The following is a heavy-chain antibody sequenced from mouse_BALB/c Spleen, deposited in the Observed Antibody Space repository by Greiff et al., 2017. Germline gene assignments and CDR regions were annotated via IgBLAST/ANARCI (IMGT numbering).Heavy chain of an antibody. CDR1: GFTFSDYY. CDR3: ARDLTGRVDY. Sequence: EVKLQESGGGLVKPGGSLKLSCAASGFTFSDYYMYWVRQTPEKRLEWVATISDGGSYTYYPDSVKGRFTISRDNAKNNLYLQMSSLKSEDTAMYYCARDLTGRVDYWGQGTTLTVSS. D-gene: IGHD4-1*01. CDR2: ISDGGSYT. V-gene: IGHV5-4*02. J-gene: IGHJ2*01.